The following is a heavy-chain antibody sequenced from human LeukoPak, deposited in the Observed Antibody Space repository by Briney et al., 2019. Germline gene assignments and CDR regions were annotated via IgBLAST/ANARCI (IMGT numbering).Heavy chain of an antibody. CDR1: GGSISSYY. CDR3: ARGVYGSGDY. CDR2: IYSSGST. D-gene: IGHD3-10*01. Sequence: SETLSLTCTVSGGSISSYYWSWIRQPAGKGLEWIGRIYSSGSTNYNPSLKSRGTISADTSTNHIPLKLTSVTAADTAVYYCARGVYGSGDYWGQGTLVTVSS. J-gene: IGHJ4*02. V-gene: IGHV4-4*07.